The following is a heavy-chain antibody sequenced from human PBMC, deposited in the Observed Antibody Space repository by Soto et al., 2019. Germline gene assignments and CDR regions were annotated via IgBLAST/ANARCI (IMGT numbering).Heavy chain of an antibody. CDR2: INHNGVSR. D-gene: IGHD4-17*01. CDR1: GFTIGSYA. CDR3: ATGQDFGDYHD. J-gene: IGHJ4*02. V-gene: IGHV3-64D*06. Sequence: GGSLRLSCSASGFTIGSYAFHWVRQAPGKGLEYVSAINHNGVSRYYADSVKGRFTISRDNSKNTLYLQMSSLRVEDTAVYYCATGQDFGDYHDWGQGTLVTVSS.